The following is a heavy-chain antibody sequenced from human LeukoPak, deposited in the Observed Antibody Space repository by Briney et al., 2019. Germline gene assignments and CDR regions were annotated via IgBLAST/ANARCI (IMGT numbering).Heavy chain of an antibody. CDR1: GFTFSSNW. CDR3: ARSLTGRFDY. D-gene: IGHD7-27*01. Sequence: GGSLRLSCVASGFTFSSNWMSWVRQAPGKGLEWVADIKQNGFEKYYVDSVKGRFTISRDNAKNSLYLQMNSLRAEDTAVYYCARSLTGRFDYWGQGTLVTVSS. CDR2: IKQNGFEK. J-gene: IGHJ4*02. V-gene: IGHV3-7*01.